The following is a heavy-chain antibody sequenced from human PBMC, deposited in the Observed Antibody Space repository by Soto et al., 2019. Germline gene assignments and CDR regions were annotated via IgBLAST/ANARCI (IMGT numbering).Heavy chain of an antibody. CDR1: GGTFSSYA. V-gene: IGHV1-69*12. J-gene: IGHJ6*02. D-gene: IGHD2-15*01. CDR2: IIPIFGTA. Sequence: QVQLVQSGAEVKKPGSSVKVSCKASGGTFSSYAISWVRQAPGQGLEWMGGIIPIFGTANYAQKFQGRVTSTADESTSTAYMELSSLRSEDTAVYYCARVDCGGSCYPYYYYYGMDVWGQGTTVTVSS. CDR3: ARVDCGGSCYPYYYYYGMDV.